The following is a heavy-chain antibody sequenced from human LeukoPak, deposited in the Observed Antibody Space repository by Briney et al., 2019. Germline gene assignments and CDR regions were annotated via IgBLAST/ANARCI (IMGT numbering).Heavy chain of an antibody. Sequence: SETLSLTCAVYGGSFSGYYWSWIRQPPGKGLEWIGEINHSGSTNYNPSLKSRVTISVDTSKNQFSLKLSSVTAADTAVYYCARARGIAAARRTYNWFDPWGQGTLVTVSS. V-gene: IGHV4-34*01. J-gene: IGHJ5*02. D-gene: IGHD6-13*01. CDR1: GGSFSGYY. CDR2: INHSGST. CDR3: ARARGIAAARRTYNWFDP.